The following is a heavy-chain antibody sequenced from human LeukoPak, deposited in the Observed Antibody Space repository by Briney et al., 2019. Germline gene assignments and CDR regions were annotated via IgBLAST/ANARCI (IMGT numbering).Heavy chain of an antibody. Sequence: GGSLRLSCAASGFTFSSYWMHWVRQAPGKGLVWVSRINSDGSSTSYADSVKGRFTISRENAKNTLYLQMNSLRAEDTAVYYCARDHSGYDGFVYWGQGTLVTVSS. V-gene: IGHV3-74*01. CDR1: GFTFSSYW. J-gene: IGHJ4*02. D-gene: IGHD5-12*01. CDR3: ARDHSGYDGFVY. CDR2: INSDGSST.